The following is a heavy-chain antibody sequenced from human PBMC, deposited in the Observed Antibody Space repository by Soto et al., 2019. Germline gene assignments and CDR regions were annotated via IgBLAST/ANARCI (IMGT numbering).Heavy chain of an antibody. J-gene: IGHJ6*02. D-gene: IGHD6-6*01. CDR3: ARESSLVGYYYGMDV. Sequence: QVQLVESGGGVVQPGRSLRLSCAASGFTFSSYAMHWVRQAPGKGLEWVAVISYDGSNKYYADSVKGRFTISRDNSKNTLYLQMNSLRAEDMAVYYCARESSLVGYYYGMDVWGQGTTVTGSS. CDR1: GFTFSSYA. V-gene: IGHV3-30-3*01. CDR2: ISYDGSNK.